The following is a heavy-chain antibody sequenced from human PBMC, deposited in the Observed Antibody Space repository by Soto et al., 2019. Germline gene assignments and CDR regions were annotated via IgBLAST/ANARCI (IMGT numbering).Heavy chain of an antibody. CDR2: IYYRGST. D-gene: IGHD3-22*01. J-gene: IGHJ4*02. V-gene: IGHV4-39*01. CDR3: ARQRDSSGYYNPDFAY. Sequence: PSETLSPTCTVSGGSISSSSYYWGWIRQPPGKGLEGIGRIYYRGSTYYNPSLRSRLTISVDTSKNQFSLKLSSVTAAETAVYYCARQRDSSGYYNPDFAYWGQGTLVTVSS. CDR1: GGSISSSSYY.